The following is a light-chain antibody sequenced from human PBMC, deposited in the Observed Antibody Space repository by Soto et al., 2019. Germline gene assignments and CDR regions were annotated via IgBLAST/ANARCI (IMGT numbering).Light chain of an antibody. CDR1: HNINYY. J-gene: IGKJ4*01. CDR2: SAS. CDR3: LQHNSSHLT. V-gene: IGKV1-17*03. Sequence: DIQMTQSPSAMSASVGDRVTISCRASHNINYYLAWFQQKPGKVPKRLIYSASSLQSGVPSRFSGSGSGTEFTLTITGLQPEDTAIYYCLQHNSSHLTFGGGTKVEIK.